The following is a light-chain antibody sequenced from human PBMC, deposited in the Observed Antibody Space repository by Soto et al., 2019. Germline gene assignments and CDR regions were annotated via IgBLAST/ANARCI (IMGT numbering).Light chain of an antibody. CDR1: QSVSGN. J-gene: IGKJ2*01. CDR2: GAS. V-gene: IGKV3-15*01. CDR3: QQCNSWPRT. Sequence: EIVMTQSPATLSVSPGERATLSCRASQSVSGNLAWYQHKPGQAPRLLIYGASTRATGIPARFSGSGSGTEYTLTISSLQSEDFAVYYCQQCNSWPRTFGQGTKLEIK.